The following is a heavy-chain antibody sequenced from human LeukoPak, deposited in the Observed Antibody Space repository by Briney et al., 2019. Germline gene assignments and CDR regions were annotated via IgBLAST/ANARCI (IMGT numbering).Heavy chain of an antibody. CDR2: IIPILGIA. CDR3: ASPGGPGAY. V-gene: IGHV1-69*04. CDR1: GGTFSSYA. D-gene: IGHD1-26*01. J-gene: IGHJ4*02. Sequence: SVKVSCKASGGTFSSYAISWVRQAPGQGLEWMGRIIPILGIANYAQKFQGRVTITADKSTSTAYMELSGLRSEDTAVYYCASPGGPGAYWGQGTLVTVSS.